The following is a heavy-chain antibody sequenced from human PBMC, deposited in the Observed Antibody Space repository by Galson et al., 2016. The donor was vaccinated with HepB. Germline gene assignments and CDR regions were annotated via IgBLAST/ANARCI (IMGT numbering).Heavy chain of an antibody. D-gene: IGHD2-8*02. Sequence: SLRLSCAVTGFTVRSNYVGWVRHGQEKGLEWVAPVYAGGNTSYADSVKGRFTISRDESENAMSLQMSSLRREDTAVYYCVTYCTGGSCKVGHWGQGTLVTVSS. J-gene: IGHJ4*02. CDR2: VYAGGNT. CDR3: VTYCTGGSCKVGH. CDR1: GFTVRSNY. V-gene: IGHV3-53*01.